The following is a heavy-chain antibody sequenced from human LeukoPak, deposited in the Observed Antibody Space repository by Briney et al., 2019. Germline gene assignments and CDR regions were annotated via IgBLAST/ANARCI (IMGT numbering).Heavy chain of an antibody. CDR1: GFTFSSYE. J-gene: IGHJ4*02. V-gene: IGHV3-48*03. CDR2: ISSSGSTI. D-gene: IGHD4-17*01. Sequence: GGSLRLSCAASGFTFSSYEMNWVRQAPGKGLEWVSYISSSGSTIYYADSVKGRFTISRDNAKNSLYLQMNSLRAEDTAVYYCAREREGWYGDRYFDYWGQGTLVTVSS. CDR3: AREREGWYGDRYFDY.